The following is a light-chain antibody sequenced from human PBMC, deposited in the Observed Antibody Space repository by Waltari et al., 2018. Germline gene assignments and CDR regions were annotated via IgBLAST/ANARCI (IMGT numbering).Light chain of an antibody. J-gene: IGLJ2*01. CDR3: SSYTSSNTLV. V-gene: IGLV2-14*01. CDR1: SSDVGGYKY. CDR2: EVN. Sequence: QSALTQPASMSGSPGQSITISCTGTSSDVGGYKYVSWYQKYPVKAPKLMIYEVNNRPSGVSNRFSGSESGNAASLTISGLQAEDEADYYCSSYTSSNTLVFGGGTKLTVL.